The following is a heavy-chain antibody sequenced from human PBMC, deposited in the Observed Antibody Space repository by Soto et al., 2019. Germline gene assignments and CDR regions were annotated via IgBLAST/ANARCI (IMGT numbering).Heavy chain of an antibody. CDR3: AREDDGGDRDYYGLDV. D-gene: IGHD2-21*02. J-gene: IGHJ6*02. CDR2: IYYSGSI. CDR1: GGSISSDIYH. Sequence: QVHLQQSGPGLVRPSQTLSLTCTVSGGSISSDIYHWTWIRQSPGKGLEWIGYIYYSGSIFYNPFFKSRVTISVETSKNQSSLQLSSVTAADTAVYFCAREDDGGDRDYYGLDVWGQGTTVTVSS. V-gene: IGHV4-30-4*08.